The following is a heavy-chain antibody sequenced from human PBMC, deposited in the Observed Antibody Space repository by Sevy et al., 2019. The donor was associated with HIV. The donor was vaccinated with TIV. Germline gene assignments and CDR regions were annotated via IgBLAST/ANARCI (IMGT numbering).Heavy chain of an antibody. CDR3: ARVGYCSSTSCHPGYYGMDV. CDR1: GFTFSSYE. CDR2: ISSSGSTI. D-gene: IGHD2-2*01. V-gene: IGHV3-48*03. Sequence: GGSLRLSCAASGFTFSSYEMNWVRQAPGKGLEWVAYISSSGSTIYYADSVKGRFTISRDNAKNSMYLQMNSLRAEDMAVYYCARVGYCSSTSCHPGYYGMDVWGQGTTVTVSS. J-gene: IGHJ6*02.